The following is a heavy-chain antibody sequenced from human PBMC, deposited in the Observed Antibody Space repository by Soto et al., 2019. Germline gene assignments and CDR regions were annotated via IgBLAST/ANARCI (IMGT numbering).Heavy chain of an antibody. CDR2: INTKTGGT. Sequence: QVHLVQSGAEVKKPGASVKVSCKASGYSFTDYYMHWVRQAPGQGLEWMGWINTKTGGTNYAQRFQDRVTMTGDTFINTAYMELSRLRSDDTAVYYCARVGPTGWFDPWGQGTLVTVPS. CDR3: ARVGPTGWFDP. CDR1: GYSFTDYY. J-gene: IGHJ5*02. V-gene: IGHV1-2*02.